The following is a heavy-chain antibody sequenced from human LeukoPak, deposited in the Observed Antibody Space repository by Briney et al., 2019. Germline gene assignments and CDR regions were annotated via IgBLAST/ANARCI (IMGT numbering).Heavy chain of an antibody. V-gene: IGHV4-39*01. J-gene: IGHJ4*02. Sequence: PSETLSLTCTVSGGSISSSSYYWGWIRQPPGKGLEWIGSIYYSGSTYYNPSLKSRVTISVDTSKNQFSLKLSSVTAADTAVYYCARHDSGWFGELLGLGSYFDYWGQGTLVTVSS. CDR2: IYYSGST. CDR3: ARHDSGWFGELLGLGSYFDY. CDR1: GGSISSSSYY. D-gene: IGHD3-10*01.